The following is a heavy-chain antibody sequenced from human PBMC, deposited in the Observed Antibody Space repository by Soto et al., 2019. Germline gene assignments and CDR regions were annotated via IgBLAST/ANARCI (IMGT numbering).Heavy chain of an antibody. CDR1: GFSFRNYN. CDR3: ARDLGHGYDLDD. J-gene: IGHJ4*02. V-gene: IGHV3-48*02. Sequence: GGSLRLSCVASGFSFRNYNMNWVRQAPGKGLKWVSYITDSSDTVHYAGSVRGRFTISRDNAESSLYLQMNSLRDEDRAVNFCARDLGHGYDLDDWGRGTLVTVSS. CDR2: ITDSSDTV. D-gene: IGHD5-18*01.